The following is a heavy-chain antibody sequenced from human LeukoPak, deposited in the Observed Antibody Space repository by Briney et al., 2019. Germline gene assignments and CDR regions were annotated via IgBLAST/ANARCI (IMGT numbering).Heavy chain of an antibody. CDR3: ARSYDWEYQLLYAFDV. Sequence: ASVKVSCKASGYTFTSYGISWVRQARGQGLEWMGWISAYNGNTNYAQKLQGRVTMTTDTSTSTAYMELRSLRSDDTAVYYCARSYDWEYQLLYAFDVWGQGTMVTVSS. D-gene: IGHD2-2*02. CDR1: GYTFTSYG. CDR2: ISAYNGNT. J-gene: IGHJ3*01. V-gene: IGHV1-18*01.